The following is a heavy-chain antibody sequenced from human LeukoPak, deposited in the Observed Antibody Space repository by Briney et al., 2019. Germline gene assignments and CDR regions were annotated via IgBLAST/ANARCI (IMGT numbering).Heavy chain of an antibody. CDR2: INPNSGGT. V-gene: IGHV1-2*02. D-gene: IGHD1-26*01. CDR1: GYTFTGYY. Sequence: ASVKVSCKASGYTFTGYYMHWVRQAPGQGLEWMGWINPNSGGTNYAQKFQGRVTMTRDTSISTAYMELSRLRSDDTAVYYCARGALLSAYYFDYWGQGTLVTVSS. J-gene: IGHJ4*02. CDR3: ARGALLSAYYFDY.